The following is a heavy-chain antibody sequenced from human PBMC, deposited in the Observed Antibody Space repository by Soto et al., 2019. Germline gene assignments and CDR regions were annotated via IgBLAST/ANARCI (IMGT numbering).Heavy chain of an antibody. CDR3: ARDINGYDPDY. D-gene: IGHD5-12*01. CDR2: INPDTGGT. J-gene: IGHJ4*02. V-gene: IGHV1-2*02. CDR1: GYTFTGYY. Sequence: ASVKVSCKASGYTFTGYYIHWVRQAPGQGLEWMGWINPDTGGTNYAQKFQGRVTMTRDTSVATAYMDFSRLTFDDTALYYCARDINGYDPDYWGQGTPVTVSS.